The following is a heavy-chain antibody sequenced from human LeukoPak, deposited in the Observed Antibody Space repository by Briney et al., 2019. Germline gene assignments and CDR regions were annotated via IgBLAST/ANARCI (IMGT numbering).Heavy chain of an antibody. CDR1: GFTFSSYA. D-gene: IGHD3-22*01. V-gene: IGHV3-23*01. CDR3: AKDGRTYYYDSSGYWY. Sequence: GGSLRLSCAASGFTFSSYAMSWVRQAPGKGLEWVPAISGGGGSTYYADSVKGRFTISRDNSKNTLYLQMNSLRAEDTAVYYCAKDGRTYYYDSSGYWYWGQGTLVTVSS. CDR2: ISGGGGST. J-gene: IGHJ4*02.